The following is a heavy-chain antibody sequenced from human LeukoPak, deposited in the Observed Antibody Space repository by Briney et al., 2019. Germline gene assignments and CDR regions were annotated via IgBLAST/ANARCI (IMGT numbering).Heavy chain of an antibody. Sequence: PGGSLRLSCAASGFTFSSYAMRWVRQAPGKGLEWVAVISYDGSSKYYADSVKGRFTISRDNSKNTLYLQMNSLRAEDTAVYYCARDRSVVVTYYLDYWGQGTLVTVSS. J-gene: IGHJ4*02. CDR1: GFTFSSYA. CDR3: ARDRSVVVTYYLDY. D-gene: IGHD3-22*01. V-gene: IGHV3-30-3*01. CDR2: ISYDGSSK.